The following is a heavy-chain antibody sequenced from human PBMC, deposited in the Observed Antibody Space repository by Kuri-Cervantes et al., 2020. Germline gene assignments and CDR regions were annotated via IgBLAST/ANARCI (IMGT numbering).Heavy chain of an antibody. D-gene: IGHD2-2*01. CDR2: INPNSGGT. J-gene: IGHJ6*02. Sequence: ASVKVSCKASGHTFTGYYMHWVRQAPGQGLEWMGWINPNSGGTNYAQKFKGRVTMTRDTSTSTAYMELSRLRSDDTAVYYCATGGGGCTGTSCYDHYYGLDVRGQGTTVTVSS. CDR1: GHTFTGYY. CDR3: ATGGGGCTGTSCYDHYYGLDV. V-gene: IGHV1-2*02.